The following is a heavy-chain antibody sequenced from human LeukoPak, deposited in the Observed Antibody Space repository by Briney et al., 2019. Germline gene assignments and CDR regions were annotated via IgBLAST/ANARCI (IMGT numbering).Heavy chain of an antibody. CDR3: ALDYDSSGYDY. CDR2: INHSGST. CDR1: GGSFSGYY. V-gene: IGHV4-34*01. D-gene: IGHD3-22*01. Sequence: SGTLSLTCAVYGGSFSGYYWSWIRQPPGKGLEWIGEINHSGSTNYNPSLKSRVTISVDTSKNQFSLKLSSVTAADTAVYYCALDYDSSGYDYWSQGTLVTVSS. J-gene: IGHJ4*02.